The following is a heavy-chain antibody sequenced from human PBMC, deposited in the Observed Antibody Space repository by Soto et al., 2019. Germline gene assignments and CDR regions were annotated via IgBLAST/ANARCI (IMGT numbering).Heavy chain of an antibody. CDR1: GYTFTIYA. J-gene: IGHJ5*02. Sequence: GASVKVSCKASGYTFTIYAMHWVRQAPGQRLEWMGWINAGNGNTKYSQKFQGRVTITRDTSASTAYMELSSLRSEDTAVYYCARSTMVRGVTPWGQGTLVTVSS. D-gene: IGHD3-10*01. CDR3: ARSTMVRGVTP. CDR2: INAGNGNT. V-gene: IGHV1-3*01.